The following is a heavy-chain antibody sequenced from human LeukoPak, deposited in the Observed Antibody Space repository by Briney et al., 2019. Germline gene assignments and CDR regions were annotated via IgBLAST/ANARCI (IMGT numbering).Heavy chain of an antibody. Sequence: GGSLRLSCAASGFTFSSYAMSWVRQAPGKGLEWVSAICDSGGSTYYADSVKGRFTISRDNSKNTLYLQMNSLRAEDTAVYYCAKVPERYCSSTSCSAPDYWGQGTLVTVSS. V-gene: IGHV3-23*01. J-gene: IGHJ4*02. CDR2: ICDSGGST. D-gene: IGHD2-2*01. CDR1: GFTFSSYA. CDR3: AKVPERYCSSTSCSAPDY.